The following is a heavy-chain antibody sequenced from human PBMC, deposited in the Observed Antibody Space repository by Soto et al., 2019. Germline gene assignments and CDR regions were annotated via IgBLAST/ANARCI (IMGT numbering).Heavy chain of an antibody. Sequence: EVQLVESGGGLVQPGRSLRLSCAASGFTFDDYAMHWVRQAPGKGLEWVSGISWNSGSIGYADSVKGRFTISRDNAKNSLYLQMNSLRAEDTALYYCAKEVGYCSSTSCHYLLDYWGQGTLVTVSS. CDR1: GFTFDDYA. V-gene: IGHV3-9*01. J-gene: IGHJ4*02. CDR2: ISWNSGSI. CDR3: AKEVGYCSSTSCHYLLDY. D-gene: IGHD2-2*01.